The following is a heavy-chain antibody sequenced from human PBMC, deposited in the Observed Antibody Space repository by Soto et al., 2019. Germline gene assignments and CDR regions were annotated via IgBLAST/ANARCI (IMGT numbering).Heavy chain of an antibody. V-gene: IGHV3-30*03. CDR3: ASGPVAGIFDY. CDR2: ISYDGSNK. Sequence: GGSLRLSCAASGFTFSSYGMHWVRQAPGKGLEWVAVISYDGSNKYYADSVKGRFTISRDNAKNSLYLQMDSLRAEDTAVYYCASGPVAGIFDYWGQGTLVTVSS. D-gene: IGHD6-19*01. J-gene: IGHJ4*02. CDR1: GFTFSSYG.